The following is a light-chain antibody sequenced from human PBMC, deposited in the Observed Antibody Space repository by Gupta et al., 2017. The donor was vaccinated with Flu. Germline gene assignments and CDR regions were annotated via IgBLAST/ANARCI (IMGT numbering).Light chain of an antibody. CDR1: QSVNIY. Sequence: EIVLTQSPATLSLSPGDRAILPCRASQSVNIYLAWYQQKPCQPPRLLMFDASKRAAGIPDRFSGSGSGTDFTLTISTLEPEDFAVYYCQQRSGLPMYTFGQGTKLE. J-gene: IGKJ2*01. V-gene: IGKV3-11*01. CDR3: QQRSGLPMYT. CDR2: DAS.